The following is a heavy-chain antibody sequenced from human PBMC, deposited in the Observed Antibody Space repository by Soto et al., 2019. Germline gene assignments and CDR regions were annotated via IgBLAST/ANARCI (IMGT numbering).Heavy chain of an antibody. V-gene: IGHV3-30*03. CDR1: GFSFSTSG. CDR3: ERDRSSSSFSGWAY. J-gene: IGHJ4*02. Sequence: PGGSLRLSCVASGFSFSTSGMHWVRQAPGKGLEWVAVVSYDRSSKFYADSVKGRFTISSDDSKNTLYLQMHSLRADDTAVYYFERDRSSSSFSGWAYWGKGTLVTVSS. CDR2: VSYDRSSK. D-gene: IGHD2-2*01.